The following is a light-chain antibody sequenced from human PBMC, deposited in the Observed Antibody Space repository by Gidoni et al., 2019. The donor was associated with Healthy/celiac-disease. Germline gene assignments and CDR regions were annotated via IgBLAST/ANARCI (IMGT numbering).Light chain of an antibody. CDR2: GAS. Sequence: EIVLTQSPGTLSLSPGERATLSCRASQRVSSSYLAWYQQKPGQAPRLLIYGASSRATGIPARFSGSGSGPDFTLTISRLEPEDFAVYYCQQYGSSPYTFGQGTKLEIK. CDR1: QRVSSSY. CDR3: QQYGSSPYT. J-gene: IGKJ2*01. V-gene: IGKV3-20*01.